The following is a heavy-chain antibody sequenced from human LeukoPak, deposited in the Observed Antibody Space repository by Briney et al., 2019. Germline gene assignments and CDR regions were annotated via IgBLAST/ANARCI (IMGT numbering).Heavy chain of an antibody. CDR2: ISGSGNRT. J-gene: IGHJ6*02. CDR1: GFTFSSYA. Sequence: GGSLRLSCAASGFTFSSYATSWVRQAPGKGLEWVSSISGSGNRTYYADSVKGRFTISKDNSKNTVYLQMSSLRVDDTAVYYCAKAASSSWPSYYYGMDVWGQGTTVTVSS. V-gene: IGHV3-23*01. CDR3: AKAASSSWPSYYYGMDV. D-gene: IGHD6-13*01.